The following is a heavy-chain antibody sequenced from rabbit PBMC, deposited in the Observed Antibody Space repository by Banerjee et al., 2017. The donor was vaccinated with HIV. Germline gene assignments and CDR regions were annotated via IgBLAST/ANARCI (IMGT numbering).Heavy chain of an antibody. Sequence: QEQLEESGGGLVKPEGSLTLTCKASGFSFSDRDVMCWVRQAPGKGLEWIACINTATGKAVYASWAKGRFTISTTSSTTVTLQMTSLTAADTATYFCARDLAGAIGWNFYLWGQGTLVTVS. V-gene: IGHV1S45*01. CDR1: GFSFSDRDV. CDR2: INTATGKA. J-gene: IGHJ3*01. CDR3: ARDLAGAIGWNFYL. D-gene: IGHD4-1*01.